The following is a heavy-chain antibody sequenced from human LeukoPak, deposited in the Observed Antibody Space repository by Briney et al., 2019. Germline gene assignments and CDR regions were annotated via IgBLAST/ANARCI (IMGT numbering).Heavy chain of an antibody. D-gene: IGHD5-18*01. V-gene: IGHV3-21*04. Sequence: GGSLRLSCAASGFTFSSYSMNWVRQAPGKGLEWVSSISRDSRSIIYADSVKGRFTISRDNAKNSLYLQMNSLRAEDTAVYYCASLAMAIEAFDYWGQGTLVTVSS. CDR3: ASLAMAIEAFDY. CDR2: ISRDSRSI. CDR1: GFTFSSYS. J-gene: IGHJ4*02.